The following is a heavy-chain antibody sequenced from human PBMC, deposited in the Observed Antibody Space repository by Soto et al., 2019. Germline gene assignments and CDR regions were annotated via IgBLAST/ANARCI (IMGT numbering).Heavy chain of an antibody. Sequence: QVQLQESGPGLVKPSETLSLTCTVSGASVNSENYYWIWIRQPPVKGLEWIGYVYYSGSTNYNPSLKSRATISLDTYKHQFSLKMTSMTSADTAFYYCARGVFRFLQWFDPWGQGTLVTVSS. CDR2: VYYSGST. D-gene: IGHD3-3*01. CDR3: ARGVFRFLQWFDP. V-gene: IGHV4-61*01. CDR1: GASVNSENYY. J-gene: IGHJ5*02.